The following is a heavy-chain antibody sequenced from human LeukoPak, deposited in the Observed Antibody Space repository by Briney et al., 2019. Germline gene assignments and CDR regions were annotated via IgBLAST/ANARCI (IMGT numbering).Heavy chain of an antibody. CDR3: ARHYGAAMGEFDY. V-gene: IGHV4-59*08. CDR1: GGPFSSYY. D-gene: IGHD2-2*01. CDR2: FYYSGST. Sequence: SEPLSLTCTVSGGPFSSYYWSWIRQPPGKGLEWLGYFYYSGSTNYNPSLKSRVTISVDTSKNQFSLKLSSVTAADTAVYYCARHYGAAMGEFDYWGQGTLVTVSS. J-gene: IGHJ4*02.